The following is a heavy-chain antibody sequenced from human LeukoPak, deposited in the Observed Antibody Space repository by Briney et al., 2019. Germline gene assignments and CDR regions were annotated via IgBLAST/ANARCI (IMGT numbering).Heavy chain of an antibody. CDR2: IHYSGST. CDR3: ARGVSAAGQTLFDY. V-gene: IGHV4-59*01. J-gene: IGHJ4*02. CDR1: GGSISGYY. D-gene: IGHD6-13*01. Sequence: SETLSLTCTVSGGSISGYYWSWIRQSPEKGLEWIGVIHYSGSTNYNPSLRSRVTISVDTSKNQFSLKLSSVTAADTAVYFCARGVSAAGQTLFDYWGQGTLVTVSS.